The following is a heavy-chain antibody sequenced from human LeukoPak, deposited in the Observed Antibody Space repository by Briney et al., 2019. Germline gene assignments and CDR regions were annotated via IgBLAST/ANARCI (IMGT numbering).Heavy chain of an antibody. Sequence: PSETLSLTCAVYGGSFSGYYWSWIRQPPGKGLEWIGEINHSGSTNYNPSLKSRVTISVDTSKNQFSLKLSSVTAADTAVYYCARESVLWFGELLYRGGDFDYWGQGTLVTVSS. D-gene: IGHD3-10*01. CDR2: INHSGST. CDR3: ARESVLWFGELLYRGGDFDY. J-gene: IGHJ4*02. CDR1: GGSFSGYY. V-gene: IGHV4-34*01.